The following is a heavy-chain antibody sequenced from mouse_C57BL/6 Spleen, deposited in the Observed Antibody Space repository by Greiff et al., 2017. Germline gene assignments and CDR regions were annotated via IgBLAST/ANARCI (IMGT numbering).Heavy chain of an antibody. CDR2: IDPETGGT. V-gene: IGHV1-15*01. D-gene: IGHD2-4*01. CDR1: GYTFTDYE. CDR3: TRWTFYDYDVRYFDY. J-gene: IGHJ2*01. Sequence: QVQLQQSGAELVRPGASVTLSCKASGYTFTDYEMHWVKQTPVHGLEWIGAIDPETGGTAYNQKFKGKAILTADKSSSTAYMELRSLTSEDSAVYYCTRWTFYDYDVRYFDYWGQGTTLTVSS.